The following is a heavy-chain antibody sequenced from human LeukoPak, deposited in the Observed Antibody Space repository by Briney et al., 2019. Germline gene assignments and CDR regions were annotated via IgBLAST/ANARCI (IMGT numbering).Heavy chain of an antibody. Sequence: SPTLSLTCAISGDSVSGNSAAWNWIRQSPSRGLEWLGRTYYRSKWYNDYAVSVKSRITINPDTSKNQFSLQLNSVTPEDTAVYYCARSIAAAGSFDYWGQGTLVTVSS. CDR1: GDSVSGNSAA. CDR3: ARSIAAAGSFDY. D-gene: IGHD6-13*01. J-gene: IGHJ4*02. V-gene: IGHV6-1*01. CDR2: TYYRSKWYN.